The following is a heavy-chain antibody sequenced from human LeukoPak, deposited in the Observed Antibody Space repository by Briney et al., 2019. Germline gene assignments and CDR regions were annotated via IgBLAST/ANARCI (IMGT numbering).Heavy chain of an antibody. D-gene: IGHD6-13*01. V-gene: IGHV3-74*01. Sequence: GGSLRLSCAASGFTFDDYAMHWVRQAPGKGLEWVSGINSDGSSTNYADSVKGRFAISRDNAKNTLYLQMNSLRAEDTAVYYCARRGSSSWDSFDYWGQGTLVTVSS. CDR1: GFTFDDYA. CDR3: ARRGSSSWDSFDY. J-gene: IGHJ4*02. CDR2: INSDGSST.